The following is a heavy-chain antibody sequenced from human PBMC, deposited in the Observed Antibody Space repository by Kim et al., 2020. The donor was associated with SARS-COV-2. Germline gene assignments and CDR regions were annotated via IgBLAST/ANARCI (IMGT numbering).Heavy chain of an antibody. CDR2: T. V-gene: IGHV4-4*02. D-gene: IGHD3-10*01. CDR3: ARVVRGGVFDI. J-gene: IGHJ3*02. Sequence: TTNTPSLKSRVTNSVDKSKNQFFLNLSSVTAADTAIYYCARVVRGGVFDIWGQGTVVTVSS.